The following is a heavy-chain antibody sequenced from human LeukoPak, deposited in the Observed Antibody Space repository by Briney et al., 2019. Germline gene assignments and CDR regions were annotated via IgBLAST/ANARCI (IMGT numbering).Heavy chain of an antibody. D-gene: IGHD4-17*01. Sequence: GGSLRLSCAASGFTFSSYWMSWVRQAPGKGLEWVANMKYDGSEEYYVDSVKGRFTISRDNAKNSLYLQMNSLRAEDTAVYYCARGGIYGESPFDYWGQGTLVTVSS. CDR1: GFTFSSYW. V-gene: IGHV3-7*01. J-gene: IGHJ4*02. CDR3: ARGGIYGESPFDY. CDR2: MKYDGSEE.